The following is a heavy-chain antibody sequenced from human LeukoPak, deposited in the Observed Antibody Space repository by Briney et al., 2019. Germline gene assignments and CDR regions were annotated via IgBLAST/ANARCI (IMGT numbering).Heavy chain of an antibody. D-gene: IGHD4-17*01. CDR3: ARLTTVTIPGQDY. Sequence: PGGSLRLSCAASGFTFSDYYMNWIRQAPGKGLEWVAYITDSSSYTNYADSVQGRFTISRDNAQNSLYLQMNSLRSEDTAIYYCARLTTVTIPGQDYWGQGTLVTVSS. J-gene: IGHJ4*02. CDR2: ITDSSSYT. V-gene: IGHV3-11*06. CDR1: GFTFSDYY.